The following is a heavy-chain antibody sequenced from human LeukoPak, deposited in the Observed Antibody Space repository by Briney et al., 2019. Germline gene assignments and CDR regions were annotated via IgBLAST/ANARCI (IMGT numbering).Heavy chain of an antibody. CDR1: GGSISSYY. CDR3: ARGLGYSYGFMGDY. J-gene: IGHJ4*02. CDR2: IYYSGST. Sequence: SETLSLTSTVSGGSISSYYWSWIRQPPGKGLEWIGYIYYSGSTNYNPSLKSRVTISVDTSKNQFSLKLSSVTAADTAAYYCARGLGYSYGFMGDYWGQGTLVTVSS. D-gene: IGHD5-18*01. V-gene: IGHV4-59*01.